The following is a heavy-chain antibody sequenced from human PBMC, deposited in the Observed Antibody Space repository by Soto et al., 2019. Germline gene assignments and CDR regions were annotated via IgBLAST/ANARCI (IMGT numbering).Heavy chain of an antibody. CDR3: TKEKSPMVRGVIGYFDY. CDR2: ISGSGGST. Sequence: GGSLRLSCAASGFTFSSYAMSWVRQAPGKGLEWVSAISGSGGSTYYADSVKGRFTISRDNSKNTLYLQMNSLRAEDTAVYYCTKEKSPMVRGVIGYFDYWGQGTLVTVPQ. V-gene: IGHV3-23*01. D-gene: IGHD3-10*01. CDR1: GFTFSSYA. J-gene: IGHJ4*02.